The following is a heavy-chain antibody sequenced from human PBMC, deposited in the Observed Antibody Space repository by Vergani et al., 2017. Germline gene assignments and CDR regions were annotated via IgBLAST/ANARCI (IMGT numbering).Heavy chain of an antibody. Sequence: QVQLQESGPGLVKPSETLSLTCTVSGGSISSHYWSWIRQPPGKGLEWIGYIYYSGSTYYNPSLKSRVTISVDTSKNQFSRKLSSVTAADTAVYYCARNPLRYYDSSGYYEGPVDYWGQGTLVTVSS. V-gene: IGHV4-59*06. CDR3: ARNPLRYYDSSGYYEGPVDY. CDR1: GGSISSHY. J-gene: IGHJ4*02. CDR2: IYYSGST. D-gene: IGHD3-22*01.